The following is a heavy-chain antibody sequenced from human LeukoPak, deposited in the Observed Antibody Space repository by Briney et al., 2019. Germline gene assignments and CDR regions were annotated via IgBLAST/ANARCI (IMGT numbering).Heavy chain of an antibody. D-gene: IGHD2-2*01. CDR2: IKQDGSEK. Sequence: GGSLRLSCAASGFTFSTYWMSWVRQAPGTGLEWVASIKQDGSEKSYVDSVEGRFTISRDSAKNSLYLQMNSLRAEDTAVYYCARGGYQLLWYWGQGTLVTVSS. J-gene: IGHJ4*02. CDR3: ARGGYQLLWY. CDR1: GFTFSTYW. V-gene: IGHV3-7*04.